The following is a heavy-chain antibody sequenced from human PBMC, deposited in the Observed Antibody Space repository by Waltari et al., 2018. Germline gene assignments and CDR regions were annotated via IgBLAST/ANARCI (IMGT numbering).Heavy chain of an antibody. CDR1: GYTFTSYA. J-gene: IGHJ5*02. CDR2: INAGNGNT. V-gene: IGHV1-3*01. CDR3: ARKGGIAAAGNWFDP. Sequence: QVQLVQSGAEVKKPGASVKVSCKASGYTFTSYAMHWVRPAPGQRLEWMGWINAGNGNTKYSQKFQGRVTITWDTSASTAYMELSSLRSEDTAVYYCARKGGIAAAGNWFDPWGQGTLVTVSS. D-gene: IGHD6-13*01.